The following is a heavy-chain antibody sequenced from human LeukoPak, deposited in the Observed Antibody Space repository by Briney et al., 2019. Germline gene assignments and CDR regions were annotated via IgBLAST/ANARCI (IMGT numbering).Heavy chain of an antibody. D-gene: IGHD1-1*01. V-gene: IGHV1-8*03. J-gene: IGHJ1*01. Sequence: GASVKVSCKASGYTFTTYDINWVRQATGQGLEWMGWINPNSGNTAYAQKFQGRVTITRITSISTVYMELGSLRSEDTAVYYCARGPPTAQYFQHWGQGTLVTVSS. CDR1: GYTFTTYD. CDR3: ARGPPTAQYFQH. CDR2: INPNSGNT.